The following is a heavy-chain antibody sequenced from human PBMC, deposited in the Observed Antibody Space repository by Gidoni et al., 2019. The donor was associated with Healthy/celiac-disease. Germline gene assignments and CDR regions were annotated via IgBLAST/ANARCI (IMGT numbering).Heavy chain of an antibody. CDR3: ARVVGATPGRRGMDV. CDR1: GRSLSSSSYY. J-gene: IGHJ6*02. CDR2: IYYSGST. Sequence: QLQLQESGSGLVKPSETLSLTCTVAGRSLSSSSYYWGWIRQPPGKGLEWIGSIYYSGSTYYNPSLKSRVTISVDTSKNQFSLKLSSVTAADTAVYYCARVVGATPGRRGMDVWGQGTTVTVSS. D-gene: IGHD1-26*01. V-gene: IGHV4-39*07.